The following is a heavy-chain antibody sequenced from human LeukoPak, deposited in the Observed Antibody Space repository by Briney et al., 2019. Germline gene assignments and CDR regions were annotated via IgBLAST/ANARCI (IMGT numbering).Heavy chain of an antibody. J-gene: IGHJ5*02. Sequence: GGSLRLSCASSGFTFSSYAMSWVRQAPGKGLEWVSPIGGTGVRTYYADSVKGRFTISRDNSKNTLYLQINSLRAEDTAVYFCAKDRISTVTTLTLSCNWFDPWGQGTLVTVSS. D-gene: IGHD4-17*01. V-gene: IGHV3-23*01. CDR2: IGGTGVRT. CDR1: GFTFSSYA. CDR3: AKDRISTVTTLTLSCNWFDP.